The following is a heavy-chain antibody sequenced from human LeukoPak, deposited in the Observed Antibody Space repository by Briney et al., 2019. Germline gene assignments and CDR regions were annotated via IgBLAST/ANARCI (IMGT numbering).Heavy chain of an antibody. V-gene: IGHV1-18*01. Sequence: ASVKVSCKASGYTFTSYGISWVRQAPGQGLEWMGWISAYNGNTNYAQKLQGRVTTTTDTSTSTAYMELRSLRSDDTAVYYCARGSFGRYYDFWSGSAFDPWGQGTLVTVSS. CDR1: GYTFTSYG. CDR3: ARGSFGRYYDFWSGSAFDP. J-gene: IGHJ5*02. D-gene: IGHD3-3*01. CDR2: ISAYNGNT.